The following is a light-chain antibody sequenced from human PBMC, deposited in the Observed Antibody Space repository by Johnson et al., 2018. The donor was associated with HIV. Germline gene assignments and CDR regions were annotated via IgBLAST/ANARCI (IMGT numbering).Light chain of an antibody. J-gene: IGLJ1*01. CDR3: GTWDSSSLSVPYV. CDR2: DND. CDR1: SSNIGNNY. V-gene: IGLV1-51*01. Sequence: QSVLTQPPSVSAAPGQKVTISCSGTSSNIGNNYVSWYQQLPGLAPKLLIYDNDKRPSGIPDRFSGSKSGTSATLGITGLQTGDEADYYCGTWDSSSLSVPYVLGTGTKVTVL.